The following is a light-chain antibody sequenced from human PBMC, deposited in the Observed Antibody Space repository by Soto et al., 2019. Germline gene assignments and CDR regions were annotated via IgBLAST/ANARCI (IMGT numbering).Light chain of an antibody. CDR3: SSYAGSNNLV. V-gene: IGLV2-8*01. Sequence: QSALTRPPSASGSPGQSVTISCTGTSSDVGGYNYVSWYQQYPGKAPKVMIYEVSKRPSGVPDRFSGSKSGNTASLTVSGLQAEDEADYYCSSYAGSNNLVFGGGTKLTVL. CDR1: SSDVGGYNY. J-gene: IGLJ2*01. CDR2: EVS.